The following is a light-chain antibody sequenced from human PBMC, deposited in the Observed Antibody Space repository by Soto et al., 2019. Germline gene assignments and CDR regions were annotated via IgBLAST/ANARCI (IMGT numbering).Light chain of an antibody. Sequence: EIVLTQSPGTLSLSPGERATLSCRASQSVSSSYLAWYQQKPGQAPRLLIYGASVRATGIADRFSGSESGTDFTLTIRRLEPEDFAVYYCQQYVRSPFTFGQGTKLEIK. V-gene: IGKV3-20*01. CDR2: GAS. CDR3: QQYVRSPFT. CDR1: QSVSSSY. J-gene: IGKJ2*01.